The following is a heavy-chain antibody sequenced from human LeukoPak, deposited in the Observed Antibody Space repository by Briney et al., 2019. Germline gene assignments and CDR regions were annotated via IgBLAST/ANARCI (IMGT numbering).Heavy chain of an antibody. CDR1: GFTVNTYD. Sequence: GSLRLSCAASGFTVNTYDMHWVRQAPGEGPEWIAYFGISGTIYYVDSVRGRFTISRDNAKNSLFLQMNSLRVDDTAIYYCAGYGVYPYWGQGTPVTVSS. CDR2: FGISGTI. CDR3: AGYGVYPY. J-gene: IGHJ4*02. V-gene: IGHV3-69-1*01. D-gene: IGHD4-17*01.